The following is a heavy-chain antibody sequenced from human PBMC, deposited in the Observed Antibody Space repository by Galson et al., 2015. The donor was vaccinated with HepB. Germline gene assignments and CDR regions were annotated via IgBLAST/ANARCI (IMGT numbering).Heavy chain of an antibody. J-gene: IGHJ6*02. CDR3: ARARNDFYNYYGMDV. CDR2: FKTGNGNQ. V-gene: IGHV1-3*04. CDR1: GYIFTAYA. Sequence: SCKASGYIFTAYAMHWVRQAPDQSLGGMGGFKTGNGNQRYSKNFQGRVPITRDPSARTVYMKLRSLRSEDTAVYYCARARNDFYNYYGMDVWGQGTPVTVSS.